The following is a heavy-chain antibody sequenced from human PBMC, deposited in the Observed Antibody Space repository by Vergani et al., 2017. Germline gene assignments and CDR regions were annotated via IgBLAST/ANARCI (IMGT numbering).Heavy chain of an antibody. CDR1: GFTFSSYA. V-gene: IGHV3-23*01. CDR3: AKDGRFYYDSTYYYYYGMDV. J-gene: IGHJ6*01. D-gene: IGHD3-22*01. CDR2: ISGSGGST. Sequence: EVQLLESGGGLVQPGGSLRLSCAASGFTFSSYAMSWVRPAPGKGLEWVSAISGSGGSTYYADSVKGRFTISRDNSKNTLYLQMNSLRAEDTAVYYCAKDGRFYYDSTYYYYYGMDVWGQGNTVTVSS.